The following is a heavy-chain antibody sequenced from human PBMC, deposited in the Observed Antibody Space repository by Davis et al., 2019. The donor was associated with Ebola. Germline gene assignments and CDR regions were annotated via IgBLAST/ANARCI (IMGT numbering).Heavy chain of an antibody. D-gene: IGHD1-26*01. CDR3: AAATSGYYYGMDV. V-gene: IGHV4-4*02. Sequence: SETLSLTCAVSGGSISSSNWWRWVRQPPGKGLEWIEEIYHSGSTNYNPSLKSRVTISVDKSKNQFSRKLSSVTAADTAVYYCAAATSGYYYGMDVWGQGTTVTVSS. J-gene: IGHJ6*02. CDR2: IYHSGST. CDR1: GGSISSSNW.